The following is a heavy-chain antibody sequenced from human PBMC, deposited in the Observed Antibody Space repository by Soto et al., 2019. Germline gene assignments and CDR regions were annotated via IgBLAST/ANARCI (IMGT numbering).Heavy chain of an antibody. J-gene: IGHJ4*02. V-gene: IGHV3-74*01. CDR2: INGDGTIT. CDR1: GFIFSGHW. Sequence: GGSLRLSCAASGFIFSGHWVHWARQPPGQGLVWVSRINGDGTITDYADSVGGRFTISRDDAKNTLDLEMNNLRPEDTAVYYCARVLRGRGSSTFEYWGQGTLVTAS. CDR3: ARVLRGRGSSTFEY. D-gene: IGHD1-26*01.